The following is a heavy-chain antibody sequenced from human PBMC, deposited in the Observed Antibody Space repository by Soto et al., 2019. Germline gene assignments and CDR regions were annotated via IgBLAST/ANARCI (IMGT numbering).Heavy chain of an antibody. D-gene: IGHD6-6*01. V-gene: IGHV1-18*01. Sequence: GASVKVSCKASGYTFTSYGISSVRQAPGQGLEWMGWISAYNGNTNYAQKLQGRVTMTTDTSTSTAYMELRSLRSDDTAVYYCAKDSSSNWFDPWGQGTLVTVSS. CDR2: ISAYNGNT. CDR3: AKDSSSNWFDP. CDR1: GYTFTSYG. J-gene: IGHJ5*02.